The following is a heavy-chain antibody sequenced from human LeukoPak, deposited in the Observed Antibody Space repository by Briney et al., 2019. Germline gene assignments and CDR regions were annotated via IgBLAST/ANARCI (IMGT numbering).Heavy chain of an antibody. CDR3: ARWWSGYQLSDY. CDR2: INHSGST. V-gene: IGHV4-34*01. Sequence: SETLSLTCAVYGGSFSGYYWSWIRQPPGKGLEWIGEINHSGSTNYNPSLKSRVTISVDTSKNLFSLKLSSVTAADTAVYYCARWWSGYQLSDYWGQGTLVTVSS. J-gene: IGHJ4*02. D-gene: IGHD3-3*01. CDR1: GGSFSGYY.